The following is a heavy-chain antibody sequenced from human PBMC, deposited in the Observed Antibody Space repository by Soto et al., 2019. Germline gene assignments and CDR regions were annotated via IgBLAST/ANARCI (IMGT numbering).Heavy chain of an antibody. CDR1: GYSFTIYW. J-gene: IGHJ6*02. Sequence: PGESLKISCNGSGYSFTIYWIGWVRQMPGKGLEWMGIIYPGDSDTRYSPSFQGQVTISADKSISTAYLQWSSLKASDTAMYYCAREITMVRGVIRSYGMDVWGQGTTVTVSS. CDR3: AREITMVRGVIRSYGMDV. D-gene: IGHD3-10*01. V-gene: IGHV5-51*01. CDR2: IYPGDSDT.